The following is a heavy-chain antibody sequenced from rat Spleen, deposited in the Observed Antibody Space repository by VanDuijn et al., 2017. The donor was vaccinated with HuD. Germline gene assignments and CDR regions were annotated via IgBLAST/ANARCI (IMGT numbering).Heavy chain of an antibody. CDR2: ISYDGTAT. V-gene: IGHV5-29*01. CDR3: VRRETSFDY. Sequence: EVQLVESGGGLVQPGRSLKLSCAASGLSFSNYDMAWVRQAPTKGLEWVASISYDGTATYYPDSMKGRFTLSRDNAKSTLYLLMDSLNSEDTATYFCVRRETSFDYWGQGVMVTVSS. J-gene: IGHJ2*01. CDR1: GLSFSNYD.